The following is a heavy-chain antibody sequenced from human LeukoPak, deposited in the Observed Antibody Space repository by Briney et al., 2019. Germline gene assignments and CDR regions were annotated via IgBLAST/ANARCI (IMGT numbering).Heavy chain of an antibody. J-gene: IGHJ4*02. CDR1: GYTFTGYY. CDR3: AAAMTTVTELSFDY. CDR2: INPNSGGT. V-gene: IGHV1-2*02. Sequence: GASVKVSCKASGYTFTGYYMHWVRQAPGQGLEWMGWINPNSGGTNYAQKFQGRVTMTRDTSISTAYMELSRLRSDDTAVYYCAAAMTTVTELSFDYWGQGTLATVSS. D-gene: IGHD4-17*01.